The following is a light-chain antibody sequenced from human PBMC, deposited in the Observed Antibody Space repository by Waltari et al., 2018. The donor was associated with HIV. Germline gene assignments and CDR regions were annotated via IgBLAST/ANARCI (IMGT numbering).Light chain of an antibody. CDR1: SSDVGAYNY. Sequence: QSALTQPASVSGSPGQLITISCTGTSSDVGAYNYVSWYQVLPDKVPKLLVYDVSERPSGVSNRFSGSKSGNTASLTISGLQAEDGADYYCSSYTRSSTMIFGGGTKLTVL. CDR3: SSYTRSSTMI. CDR2: DVS. J-gene: IGLJ2*01. V-gene: IGLV2-14*03.